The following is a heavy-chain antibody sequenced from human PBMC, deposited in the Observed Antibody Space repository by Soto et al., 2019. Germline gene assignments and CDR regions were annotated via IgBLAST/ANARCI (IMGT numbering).Heavy chain of an antibody. CDR3: AGQLGYHDF. CDR1: GGSISSSSHY. J-gene: IGHJ4*02. D-gene: IGHD5-12*01. V-gene: IGHV4-39*01. Sequence: QLQLQESGPGLVKPSETLSLTCTVSGGSISSSSHYWGWIRQPPGKGLEWIGTIYYSGITDHNPSRKSRVTMSVDTSTNQFSLDLGSVTAADTAVYFCAGQLGYHDFWGQGTLVTVSS. CDR2: IYYSGIT.